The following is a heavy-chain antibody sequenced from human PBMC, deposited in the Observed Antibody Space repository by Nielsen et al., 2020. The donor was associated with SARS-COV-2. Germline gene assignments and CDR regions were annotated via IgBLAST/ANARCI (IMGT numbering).Heavy chain of an antibody. J-gene: IGHJ6*02. CDR3: ARGRFGFYDILTGYQLDV. CDR1: GFTFSSYG. D-gene: IGHD3-9*01. Sequence: GESLKISCAASGFTFSSYGMHWVRQAPGKGLEWVAVIWYDGSNKYYADSVKGRFTISRDNSKNTLYLQMNSLRAEDTAVYYCARGRFGFYDILTGYQLDVWGQGTTVTVSS. V-gene: IGHV3-33*01. CDR2: IWYDGSNK.